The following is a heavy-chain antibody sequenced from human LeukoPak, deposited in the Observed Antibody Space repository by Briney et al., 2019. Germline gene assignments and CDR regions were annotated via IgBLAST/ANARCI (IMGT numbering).Heavy chain of an antibody. D-gene: IGHD3-10*01. CDR2: IYYSGST. CDR1: GFTFSGYS. CDR3: AREWFGECFDY. V-gene: IGHV4-30-4*08. Sequence: LRLSCAASGFTFSGYSMNWIRQPPGKGLEWIGYIYYSGSTYYNPSLKSRVTISVDTSKNQFSLKLSSVTAADTAVYYCAREWFGECFDYWGQGTLVTVSS. J-gene: IGHJ4*02.